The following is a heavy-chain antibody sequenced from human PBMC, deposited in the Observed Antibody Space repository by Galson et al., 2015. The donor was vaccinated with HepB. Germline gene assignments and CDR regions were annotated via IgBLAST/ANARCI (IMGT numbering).Heavy chain of an antibody. CDR1: GGTFSSYA. D-gene: IGHD2-15*01. J-gene: IGHJ4*02. V-gene: IGHV1-8*02. CDR2: MNPNSGNT. CDR3: ARGRPVGIFTLQYYFDY. Sequence: SVKVSCKASGGTFSSYAISWVRQAPGQGLEWMGWMNPNSGNTGYAQKFQGRVTMTRNTSISTAYMELSSLRSEDTAVYYCARGRPVGIFTLQYYFDYWGQGTLVTVSS.